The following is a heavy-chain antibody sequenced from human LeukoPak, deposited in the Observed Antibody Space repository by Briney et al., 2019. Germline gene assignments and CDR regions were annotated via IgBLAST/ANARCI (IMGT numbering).Heavy chain of an antibody. D-gene: IGHD2-2*01. Sequence: PGRSLRLSCAASGFSLGTSGMHWVRQAPGKGLEWVAVVWSDGTNKHYADSVRGRFTISRDNSKNTLYLQMNSLRIEDTAVYYCARYCSSTSCSHNAFDIWGQGTLVTVSS. CDR1: GFSLGTSG. CDR3: ARYCSSTSCSHNAFDI. V-gene: IGHV3-33*01. CDR2: VWSDGTNK. J-gene: IGHJ3*02.